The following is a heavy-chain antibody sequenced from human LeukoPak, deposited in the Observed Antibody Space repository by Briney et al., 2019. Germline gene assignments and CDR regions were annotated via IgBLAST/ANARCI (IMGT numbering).Heavy chain of an antibody. V-gene: IGHV1-2*02. J-gene: IGHJ4*02. CDR3: ARDKSLADPYFFDY. CDR2: INPNSGGA. Sequence: GASVKVSCKASGYTFTGYYIHWVRQAPGQGLEWMGWINPNSGGANYAQKFQGRVTMTRDTSISAAYMDLHSLRFDDTAVYFCARDKSLADPYFFDYWGQGTLVTVSS. CDR1: GYTFTGYY.